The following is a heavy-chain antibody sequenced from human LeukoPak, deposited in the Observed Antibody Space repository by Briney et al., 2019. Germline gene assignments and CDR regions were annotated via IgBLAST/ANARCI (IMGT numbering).Heavy chain of an antibody. CDR1: GGSISSNSFY. CDR3: ARVFPLTFMVRGELPRWGDIFDY. V-gene: IGHV4-39*07. CDR2: IYYSGST. D-gene: IGHD3-10*01. Sequence: SETLSLTCTVSGGSISSNSFYWGWIRQPPGKGLEWIGSIYYSGSTYYNPSLKSRVTISVDTSKNQFSLKLSSVTAADTAVYYCARVFPLTFMVRGELPRWGDIFDYWGQGTLVTVSS. J-gene: IGHJ4*02.